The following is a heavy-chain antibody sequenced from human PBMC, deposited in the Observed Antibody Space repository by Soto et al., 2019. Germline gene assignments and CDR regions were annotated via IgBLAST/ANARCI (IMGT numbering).Heavy chain of an antibody. J-gene: IGHJ4*02. V-gene: IGHV4-59*01. CDR2: IYYSGST. CDR3: ARVGMVATNTANFDY. CDR1: GGSISSYY. Sequence: SETLSLTCTVSGGSISSYYWSWIRQPPGKGLEWIGYIYYSGSTNYNPSLKSRVTISVDTSKNQFSLKLSSVTAADTAVYYCARVGMVATNTANFDYWGQGTLVTVSS. D-gene: IGHD5-12*01.